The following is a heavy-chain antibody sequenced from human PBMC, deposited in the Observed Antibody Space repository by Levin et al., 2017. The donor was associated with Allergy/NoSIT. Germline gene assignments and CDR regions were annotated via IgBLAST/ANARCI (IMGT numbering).Heavy chain of an antibody. D-gene: IGHD1-1*01. CDR3: AKGRYRYFDY. J-gene: IGHJ4*02. CDR2: ISGSGGST. Sequence: LSLTCAASGFTFSSYAMSWVRQAPGKGLEWVSGISGSGGSTYHADSVKGRFTISRDNSKNTLYLQMNSLRAEDTAVYYCAKGRYRYFDYWGQGTLVTVSS. V-gene: IGHV3-23*01. CDR1: GFTFSSYA.